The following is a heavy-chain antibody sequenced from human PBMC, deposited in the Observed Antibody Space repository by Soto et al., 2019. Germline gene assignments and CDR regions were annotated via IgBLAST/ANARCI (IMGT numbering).Heavy chain of an antibody. CDR1: GGSISSYY. CDR3: ARDRRYYDSSGYDY. CDR2: IYYSGST. J-gene: IGHJ4*02. Sequence: SETLSLTCTVSGGSISSYYWSWIRQPPGKGLEWIGYIYYSGSTNYNPSLKSRVTISVDTSKNQFSLKLSSVTAADTAVYYCARDRRYYDSSGYDYWGQGTLVTVSS. V-gene: IGHV4-59*01. D-gene: IGHD3-22*01.